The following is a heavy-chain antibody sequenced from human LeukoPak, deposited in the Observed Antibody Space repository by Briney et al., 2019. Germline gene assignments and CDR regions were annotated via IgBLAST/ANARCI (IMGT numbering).Heavy chain of an antibody. CDR1: GFTFSNAW. V-gene: IGHV3-23*01. Sequence: GGSLRLSCVASGFTFSNAWMNWVRQAPGKGLEWVSGIRAGGGSTNFADSVRGRFTLSTDNSKNTLYLQMNSLRAEDAAIYYCAKDGGSGMGFDPWGQGTLVTVSS. J-gene: IGHJ5*02. D-gene: IGHD3-10*01. CDR3: AKDGGSGMGFDP. CDR2: IRAGGGST.